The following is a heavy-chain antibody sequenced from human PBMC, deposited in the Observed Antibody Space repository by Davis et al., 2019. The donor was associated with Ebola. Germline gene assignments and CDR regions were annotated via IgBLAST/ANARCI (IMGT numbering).Heavy chain of an antibody. CDR1: GFTFGDYA. Sequence: PGGSLRLSCTASGFTFGDYAMSWVRQAPGKGLEWVGFIRSKAYGGTTEYAASVKGRFTISRDDSKSIAYLQMNSLKTEDTAVYYCTRDRTAMVPYYYYYGMDVWGQGTTVTVSS. J-gene: IGHJ6*02. V-gene: IGHV3-49*04. CDR2: IRSKAYGGTT. CDR3: TRDRTAMVPYYYYYGMDV. D-gene: IGHD5-18*01.